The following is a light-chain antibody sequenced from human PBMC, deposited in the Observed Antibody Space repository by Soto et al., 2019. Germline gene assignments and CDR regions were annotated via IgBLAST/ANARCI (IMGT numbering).Light chain of an antibody. CDR1: QGISSY. Sequence: AIRMTQSPSSFSASTGDRVTITCRASQGISSYLAWYQQKPGKAPKLLIYAASTLQSGVPSRFSGSGSGTDFTLTISCLQSEDFATYYRRQYYSYPFTFGPATKVDIK. V-gene: IGKV1-8*01. J-gene: IGKJ3*01. CDR3: RQYYSYPFT. CDR2: AAS.